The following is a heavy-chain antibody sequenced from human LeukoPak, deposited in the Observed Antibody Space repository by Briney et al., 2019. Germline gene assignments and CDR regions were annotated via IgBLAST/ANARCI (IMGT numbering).Heavy chain of an antibody. Sequence: GASVKVSCKASGYTFTGYYMHWVRQAPGQGLEWMGWIKPNSGGTNYAQKFQGRVTMTRDTSISTAYMELSRLRSDDTAVYYCARGSNYDILTGYYIGAFDIWGQGTMVTVSS. CDR3: ARGSNYDILTGYYIGAFDI. J-gene: IGHJ3*02. CDR1: GYTFTGYY. CDR2: IKPNSGGT. V-gene: IGHV1-2*02. D-gene: IGHD3-9*01.